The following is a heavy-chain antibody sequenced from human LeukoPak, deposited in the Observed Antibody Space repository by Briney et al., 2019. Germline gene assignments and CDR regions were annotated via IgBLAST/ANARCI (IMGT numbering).Heavy chain of an antibody. D-gene: IGHD3-22*01. CDR3: ARSPQSVAYYYDSSGYYQTGFDY. J-gene: IGHJ4*02. CDR2: IYYSGST. CDR1: GGSISSYY. Sequence: PSETLSLTCTVSGGSISSYYWSWIRQPPGKGLEWIGYIYYSGSTNYNPSLKSRVTISVDTSKNQFSLKLSSVTAADTAVYYCARSPQSVAYYYDSSGYYQTGFDYWGQGTLVTVSS. V-gene: IGHV4-59*01.